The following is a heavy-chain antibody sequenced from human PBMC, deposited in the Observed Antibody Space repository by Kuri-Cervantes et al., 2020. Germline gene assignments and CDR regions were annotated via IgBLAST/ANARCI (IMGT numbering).Heavy chain of an antibody. D-gene: IGHD6-19*01. CDR1: GFTVDYYA. J-gene: IGHJ6*02. CDR3: AKGKGDEIAVARYYDYGMDV. CDR2: ISWNSSSI. Sequence: CAASGFTVDYYALHLVRQAPGKGLELVSGISWNSSSIGYADSLKGRFTISRDNAKNSLYLQMNSLRAEDTALYYCAKGKGDEIAVARYYDYGMDVWGQGTTVTVSS. V-gene: IGHV3-9*01.